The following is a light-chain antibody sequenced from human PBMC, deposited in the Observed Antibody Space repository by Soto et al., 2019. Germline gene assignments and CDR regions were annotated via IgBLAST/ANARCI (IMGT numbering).Light chain of an antibody. CDR1: QSVSGN. J-gene: IGKJ4*01. CDR3: QQYNNWPLT. V-gene: IGKV3-15*01. Sequence: EIVLTHSPGTLSLSPWEKATLSCRASQSVSGNLAWYQQKPGQAPRLLIYDTSTRATDIPARFSGSGSGTEFTLTISNLQSEDFAVYYCQQYNNWPLTFGGGTKVDI. CDR2: DTS.